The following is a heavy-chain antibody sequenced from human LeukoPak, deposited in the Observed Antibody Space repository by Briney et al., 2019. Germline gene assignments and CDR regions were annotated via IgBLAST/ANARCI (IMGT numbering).Heavy chain of an antibody. Sequence: GASVKVSCKASGFTFTSSAVQWVRQARGQRLEWIGWIVVGSGNTNYAQKFQERVTITRDMSTSTAYMELSSLRSEDTAVYYCAAGTPNIVAHDAFDIWGQGTMVTVSS. D-gene: IGHD5-12*01. J-gene: IGHJ3*02. CDR3: AAGTPNIVAHDAFDI. V-gene: IGHV1-58*01. CDR2: IVVGSGNT. CDR1: GFTFTSSA.